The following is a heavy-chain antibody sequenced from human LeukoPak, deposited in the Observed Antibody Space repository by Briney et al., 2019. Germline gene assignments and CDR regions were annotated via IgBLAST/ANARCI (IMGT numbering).Heavy chain of an antibody. CDR1: GFTFSSYA. D-gene: IGHD3-3*01. Sequence: GGSLRLSCAASGFTFSSYAMHWVRQAPGKGLEWVAVISYDGSNKYYADSVKGRFTISRDNSKNTLYLQMNSLRAEDTAVYYCARVGLGITIFGVVKNAFDIWGQGTMVTVSS. J-gene: IGHJ3*02. V-gene: IGHV3-30-3*01. CDR3: ARVGLGITIFGVVKNAFDI. CDR2: ISYDGSNK.